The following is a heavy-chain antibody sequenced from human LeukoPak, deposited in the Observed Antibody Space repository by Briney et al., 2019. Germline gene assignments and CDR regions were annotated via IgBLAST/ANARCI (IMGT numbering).Heavy chain of an antibody. D-gene: IGHD3-22*01. Sequence: SETLSLTCTVSGGSISSYYWSWIRQPPGKGLEWIGYIYYSGSTNYNPSLKSRVTISVDTSKNQFSLKLSSVTAADTAVYYCARTQYYYDTSFDYWGQGTLATVSS. CDR3: ARTQYYYDTSFDY. J-gene: IGHJ4*02. CDR1: GGSISSYY. CDR2: IYYSGST. V-gene: IGHV4-59*01.